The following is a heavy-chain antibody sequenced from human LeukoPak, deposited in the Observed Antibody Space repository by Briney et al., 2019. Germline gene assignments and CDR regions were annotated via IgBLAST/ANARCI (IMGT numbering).Heavy chain of an antibody. Sequence: GGSLRLSCAASGFTFSSYAMSWVRQAPGKGLEWVSVISGSGGSTYYADSVKGRFTISSDNSKNTLYLQMNSLRAEDTAVYYCARGPILTGYFNNWFDPWGQGTLVTASS. D-gene: IGHD3-9*01. CDR3: ARGPILTGYFNNWFDP. CDR2: ISGSGGST. CDR1: GFTFSSYA. J-gene: IGHJ5*02. V-gene: IGHV3-23*01.